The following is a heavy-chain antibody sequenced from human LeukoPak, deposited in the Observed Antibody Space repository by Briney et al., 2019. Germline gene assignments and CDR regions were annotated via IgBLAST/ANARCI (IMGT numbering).Heavy chain of an antibody. D-gene: IGHD1-1*01. CDR3: ARHGRSTATTYNWFDP. V-gene: IGHV5-51*01. CDR2: IYSGDSDV. CDR1: GYIFTNYW. Sequence: GESLKISCKGSGYIFTNYWIGWVRQMPGEGLEWMGIIYSGDSDVRYSPSFQGQVTISVDRSISTAYLQWSSLKASDSAMYYCARHGRSTATTYNWFDPWGQGTLVTVSS. J-gene: IGHJ5*02.